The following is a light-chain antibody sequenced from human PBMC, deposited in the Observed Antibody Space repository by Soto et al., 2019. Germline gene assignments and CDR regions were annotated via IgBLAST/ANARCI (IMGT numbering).Light chain of an antibody. V-gene: IGLV2-14*01. CDR3: SSYTSGSTFYV. CDR2: DVS. CDR1: SSDIGGYNY. J-gene: IGLJ1*01. Sequence: QSVLTQPASVSGSPGQSITISCTGTSSDIGGYNYVSWFQQHPGKAPKLMISDVSNRPSGVSNRFSGSKSGNSASLTISGLQAEDEADYNCSSYTSGSTFYVFGTGTKLTVL.